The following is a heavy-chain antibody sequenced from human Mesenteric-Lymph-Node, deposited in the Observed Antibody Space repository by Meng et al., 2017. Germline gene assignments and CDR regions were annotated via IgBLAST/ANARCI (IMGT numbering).Heavy chain of an antibody. D-gene: IGHD5-18*01. V-gene: IGHV4-30-4*01. CDR2: IYYSGST. CDR1: GGSISSGDYY. J-gene: IGHJ2*01. Sequence: QGHLQEPGPGRVKPSQTLSITCTVFGGSISSGDYYWSWIRQPPGKGLELIGHIYYSGSTSYNPSLKSRVTISVDTSNNQFSLKLSSVTAADTAVYYCARVGWRQWSFDLWGRGTLVTVSS. CDR3: ARVGWRQWSFDL.